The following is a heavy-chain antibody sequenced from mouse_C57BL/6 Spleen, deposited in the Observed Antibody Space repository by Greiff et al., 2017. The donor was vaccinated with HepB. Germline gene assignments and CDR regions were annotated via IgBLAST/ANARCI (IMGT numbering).Heavy chain of an antibody. J-gene: IGHJ3*01. CDR1: GYAFSGSW. CDR3: ARDTYYGSSVRLAY. CDR2: IYPGDGDT. V-gene: IGHV1-82*01. Sequence: VQLQESGPELVKPGASVKISCKASGYAFSGSWMNWVKQRPGKGLEWIGRIYPGDGDTNYNGKFKGKATLTADKSSSTAYRQLSSLTSEDSAVYFCARDTYYGSSVRLAYWGQGTPVTVSA. D-gene: IGHD1-1*01.